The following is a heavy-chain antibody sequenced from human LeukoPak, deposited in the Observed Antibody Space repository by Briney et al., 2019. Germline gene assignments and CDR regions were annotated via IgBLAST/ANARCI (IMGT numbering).Heavy chain of an antibody. CDR3: ARGGGRSAFDI. Sequence: PRASVKVSCKASGYTFTNYDINWVRQATGQGLEWMGGIIPIFGTANYAQKFQGRVTITADESTSTAYMELSSLRSEDTAVYYCARGGGRSAFDIWGQGTMVTVSS. D-gene: IGHD3-3*01. V-gene: IGHV1-69*13. J-gene: IGHJ3*02. CDR2: IIPIFGTA. CDR1: GYTFTNYD.